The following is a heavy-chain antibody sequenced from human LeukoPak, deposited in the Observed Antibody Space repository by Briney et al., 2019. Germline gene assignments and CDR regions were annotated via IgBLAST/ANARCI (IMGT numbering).Heavy chain of an antibody. CDR2: ISYDGGSK. D-gene: IGHD3-16*02. CDR3: AKDPPRGVWGGYRYIAP. V-gene: IGHV3-30-3*01. J-gene: IGHJ5*02. Sequence: GGSLRLSCAASGFTFSNFAMHWVRQAPGKGLEWMAVISYDGGSKYYADSVKGRFIISRDNSKNTLYLQMNSLRAEDTAVYYCAKDPPRGVWGGYRYIAPWGQGTLVTVSS. CDR1: GFTFSNFA.